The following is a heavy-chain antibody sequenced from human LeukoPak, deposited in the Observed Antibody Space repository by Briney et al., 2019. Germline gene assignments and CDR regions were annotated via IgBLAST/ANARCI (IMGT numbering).Heavy chain of an antibody. CDR3: ATYSSLNTREFQY. D-gene: IGHD3-22*01. CDR2: IRQDGGET. Sequence: PGGSLRLSCAASGFTFSDYYMGWVRQAPGKGLEWVANIRQDGGETYYGDSVKGRFIISRDNAKNSLFLQMNRLRAEDTAVYYCATYSSLNTREFQYWGQGTLVTAS. CDR1: GFTFSDYY. V-gene: IGHV3-7*01. J-gene: IGHJ1*01.